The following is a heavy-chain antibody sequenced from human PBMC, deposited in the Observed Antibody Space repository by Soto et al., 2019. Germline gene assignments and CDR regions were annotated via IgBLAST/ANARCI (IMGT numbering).Heavy chain of an antibody. Sequence: EVQLLESGGGLVQPGGSLRLSCAASGFTFSSYAMSWVRQAPGKGLEWVSAISGSGGSTYYADSVKGRFTISKDNSKNTLYLQMNSLRAEDTAVYYCSKGITMVRGVIDYWGQGTLVTVSS. CDR3: SKGITMVRGVIDY. V-gene: IGHV3-23*01. J-gene: IGHJ4*02. CDR2: ISGSGGST. D-gene: IGHD3-10*01. CDR1: GFTFSSYA.